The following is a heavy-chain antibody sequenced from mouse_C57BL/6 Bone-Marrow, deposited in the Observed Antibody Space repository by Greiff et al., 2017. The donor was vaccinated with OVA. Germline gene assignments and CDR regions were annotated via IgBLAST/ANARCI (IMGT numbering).Heavy chain of an antibody. CDR3: ARMFTTEY. Sequence: VKLKQPGAELVKPGASVKLSCKASGYTFTSYWMHWVKQRPGQGLEWIGMIHPNSGSTNYNEKFKSKATLTVDKSSSTAYMQLSSLTSEDSAVYYCARMFTTEYWGQGTTLTVSS. CDR2: IHPNSGST. CDR1: GYTFTSYW. J-gene: IGHJ2*01. V-gene: IGHV1-64*01. D-gene: IGHD1-1*01.